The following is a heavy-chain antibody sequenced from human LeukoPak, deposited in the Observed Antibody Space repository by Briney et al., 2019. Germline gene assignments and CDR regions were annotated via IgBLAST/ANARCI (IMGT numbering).Heavy chain of an antibody. V-gene: IGHV4-59*12. Sequence: SETLSLTCTVSGGSISSYYWSWIRQPPGKGLEWIGSIYYSGSTYYNPSLKSRVTISVDTSKNQFSLKLSSVTAADTAVYYCARGLRWEYYFDYWGQGTLVTVSS. D-gene: IGHD4-23*01. CDR1: GGSISSYY. J-gene: IGHJ4*02. CDR3: ARGLRWEYYFDY. CDR2: IYYSGST.